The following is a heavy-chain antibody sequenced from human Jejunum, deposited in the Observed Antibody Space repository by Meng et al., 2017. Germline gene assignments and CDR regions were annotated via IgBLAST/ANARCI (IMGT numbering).Heavy chain of an antibody. J-gene: IGHJ5*02. Sequence: GQLGGSGPGLVKPSGTLSLTCAVSGVSISSNHWWSWVRQPPGKGLEWIGEMYHGGSTNYNPSLKSRVNISVDKSKNQFSLKLTSVTAADTGVYYCSNYVWGSPPTGVLSWGQGTLVTVSS. CDR1: GVSISSNHW. CDR3: SNYVWGSPPTGVLS. V-gene: IGHV4-4*02. D-gene: IGHD3-16*01. CDR2: MYHGGST.